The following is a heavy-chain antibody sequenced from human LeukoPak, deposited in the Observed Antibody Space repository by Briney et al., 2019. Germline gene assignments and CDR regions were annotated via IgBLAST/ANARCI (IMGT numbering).Heavy chain of an antibody. Sequence: GGSLRLSCAAPGFTFSTYDMHWVRQAPGKGLEWVAFIRYDASNKYYGDSVKGRFTISRDNSENTLYPQMNSLGVEDTAVYYCAGDFDYWGQGTLVTVSS. J-gene: IGHJ4*02. CDR2: IRYDASNK. CDR3: AGDFDY. CDR1: GFTFSTYD. V-gene: IGHV3-30*02.